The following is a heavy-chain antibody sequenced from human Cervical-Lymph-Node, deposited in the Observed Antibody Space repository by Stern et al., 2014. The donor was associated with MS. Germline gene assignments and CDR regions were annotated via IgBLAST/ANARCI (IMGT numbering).Heavy chain of an antibody. V-gene: IGHV2-5*01. Sequence: ITLKESGPTLVKPTQTLTLTCTFSGFSLSTSGEGVGWIRQPPGKALEWLALIYWNDDKDYSPSLKSRLTITKDTSKNLVVLRMTNMDTVDTATYYCAHITKKSKRLILDSTLWNWFDPWGQGTLVTVSS. D-gene: IGHD3-22*01. CDR1: GFSLSTSGEG. CDR3: AHITKKSKRLILDSTLWNWFDP. CDR2: IYWNDDK. J-gene: IGHJ5*02.